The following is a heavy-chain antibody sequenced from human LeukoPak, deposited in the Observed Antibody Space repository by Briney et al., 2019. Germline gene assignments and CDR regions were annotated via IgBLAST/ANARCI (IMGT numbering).Heavy chain of an antibody. CDR3: ARDHDGIASFDI. Sequence: GGSLRLSCAASGFTFSNNAMSWVRQAPGKGLEWVSATSTSGGSAYYADSVKGRFTISRDNSKNTLYLQMDSLRAEDTAVYYCARDHDGIASFDIWGQGTMVTVSS. D-gene: IGHD3-22*01. V-gene: IGHV3-23*01. J-gene: IGHJ3*02. CDR1: GFTFSNNA. CDR2: TSTSGGSA.